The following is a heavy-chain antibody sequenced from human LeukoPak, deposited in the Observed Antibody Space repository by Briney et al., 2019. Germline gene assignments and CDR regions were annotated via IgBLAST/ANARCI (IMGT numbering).Heavy chain of an antibody. CDR2: INPNSGGT. V-gene: IGHV1-2*02. CDR1: GYTFTGYY. Sequence: GASVKVSCKASGYTFTGYYMHWVRQAPGQGLEWMGWINPNSGGTNYAQKFQGRVTMTRDTSISTAYMELSRLGSDDTAVYYCARPGGGYSYGLVNYWGQGTLVTVSS. CDR3: ARPGGGYSYGLVNY. D-gene: IGHD5-18*01. J-gene: IGHJ4*02.